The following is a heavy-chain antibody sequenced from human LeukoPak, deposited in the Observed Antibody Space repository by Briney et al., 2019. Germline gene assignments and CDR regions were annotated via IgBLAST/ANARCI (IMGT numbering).Heavy chain of an antibody. V-gene: IGHV3-23*01. CDR1: GFTVSSNY. D-gene: IGHD1-26*01. J-gene: IGHJ4*02. Sequence: GGSLRLSCAASGFTVSSNYMSWVRQAPGKGLEWVSATSVSGGSTFYADSVKGRFTISRDNSKNTLYLQMNSLRAEDTAVYYCARYSGSPRQDFDYWGQGTLVTVSS. CDR2: TSVSGGST. CDR3: ARYSGSPRQDFDY.